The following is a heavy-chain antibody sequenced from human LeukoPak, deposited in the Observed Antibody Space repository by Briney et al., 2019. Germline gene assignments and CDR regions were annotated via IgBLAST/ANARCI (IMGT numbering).Heavy chain of an antibody. D-gene: IGHD6-19*01. Sequence: GGSLRLSCAASGFTFSDSAIHWVRLATGKGLEWVGRIRSKADTYATTYAASLKGRFTISRDDSRNRAFLQMSSLRTEDTAVYYCTREYSSGWPFDFWGQGTLVTVST. CDR2: IRSKADTYAT. CDR1: GFTFSDSA. V-gene: IGHV3-73*01. CDR3: TREYSSGWPFDF. J-gene: IGHJ4*02.